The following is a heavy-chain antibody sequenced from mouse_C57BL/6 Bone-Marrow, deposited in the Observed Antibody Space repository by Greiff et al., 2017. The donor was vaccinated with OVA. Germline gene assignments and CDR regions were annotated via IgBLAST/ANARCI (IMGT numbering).Heavy chain of an antibody. J-gene: IGHJ2*01. Sequence: VQLQQSGPELVKPGASVKISCKASGYSFTGYYMHWVKQSHGNILDWIGYIYHYNGVSSYNQKFKGKATLTVDKSSSTAYMELRSLTSEDSAVYYCARRNYYGSSHYFDYWGQGTTLTVSS. CDR1: GYSFTGYY. V-gene: IGHV1-31*01. CDR3: ARRNYYGSSHYFDY. CDR2: IYHYNGVS. D-gene: IGHD1-1*01.